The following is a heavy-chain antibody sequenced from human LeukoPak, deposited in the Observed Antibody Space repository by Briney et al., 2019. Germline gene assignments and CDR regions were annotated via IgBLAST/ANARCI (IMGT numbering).Heavy chain of an antibody. CDR2: INPNSGGT. V-gene: IGHV1-2*02. D-gene: IGHD3-10*01. J-gene: IGHJ4*02. CDR1: GYTFTGYY. Sequence: ASVKVSCKASGYTFTGYYMRWVRQAPGQGLEWMGWINPNSGGTNYAQKFQGRVTMTRDTSISTAYMELSRLRSDDTAVYYCARVGGRYYGSGSYYGYWGQGTLVTVSS. CDR3: ARVGGRYYGSGSYYGY.